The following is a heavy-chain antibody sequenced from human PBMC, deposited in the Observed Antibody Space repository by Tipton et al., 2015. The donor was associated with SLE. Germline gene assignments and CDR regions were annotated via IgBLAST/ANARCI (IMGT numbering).Heavy chain of an antibody. J-gene: IGHJ4*02. D-gene: IGHD3-10*01. V-gene: IGHV4-31*03. CDR3: ARDMLRGHSHYYFDF. CDR1: GASISRGEHY. CDR2: IYSNGDT. Sequence: TLSLTCSVSGASISRGEHYWSWVRQLPGKGLEWIGYIYSNGDTYYNPSLKSRATISFDTSNNQFSLNLNSVTAADTAVYFCARDMLRGHSHYYFDFWGQGTHVTVSS.